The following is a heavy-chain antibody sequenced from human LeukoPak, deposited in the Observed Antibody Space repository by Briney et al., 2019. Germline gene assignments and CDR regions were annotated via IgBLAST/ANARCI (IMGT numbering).Heavy chain of an antibody. CDR3: ARALPAASHTSFDY. V-gene: IGHV3-66*01. Sequence: GGSLRLSRAASGFTVSDNYMSWVRQAPGKGLEWVSIIYSGGTTYYADSVKGRFTISRDISKNTFYLQTNSLRVEDTAVYYCARALPAASHTSFDYWGQGTLVTVSS. D-gene: IGHD2-2*01. CDR2: IYSGGTT. J-gene: IGHJ4*02. CDR1: GFTVSDNY.